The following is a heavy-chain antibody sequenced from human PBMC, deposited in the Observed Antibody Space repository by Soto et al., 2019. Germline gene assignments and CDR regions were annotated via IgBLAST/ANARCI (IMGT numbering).Heavy chain of an antibody. CDR3: ARGTPSDY. CDR2: IWYDGSNK. J-gene: IGHJ4*02. Sequence: GGSLRLSCAASGFIFSSYGMHWVRQAPGKGLEWVAVIWYDGSNKYYADSVKGRFTISRDNSKNTLYLQMNSLRVEDTAVYYCARGTPSDYWGQGTLVTVSS. CDR1: GFIFSSYG. V-gene: IGHV3-33*01.